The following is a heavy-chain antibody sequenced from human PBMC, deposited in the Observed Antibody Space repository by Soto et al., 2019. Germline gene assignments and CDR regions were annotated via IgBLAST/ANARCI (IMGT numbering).Heavy chain of an antibody. Sequence: SVTVSCQASGGTFSRYTISWVRQAPGQGLEWMGRIIPILGIANYAQKFQGRVTITADKSTSTAYMELSSLRSEDTAVYYCARYCSSTSCYDYYYYYGMDVWGQGTTVTVSS. CDR3: ARYCSSTSCYDYYYYYGMDV. D-gene: IGHD2-2*01. V-gene: IGHV1-69*02. J-gene: IGHJ6*02. CDR2: IIPILGIA. CDR1: GGTFSRYT.